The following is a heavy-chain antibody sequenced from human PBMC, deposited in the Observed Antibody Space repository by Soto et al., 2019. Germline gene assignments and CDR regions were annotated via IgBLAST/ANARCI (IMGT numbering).Heavy chain of an antibody. J-gene: IGHJ6*02. CDR1: GGTFSSYA. V-gene: IGHV1-69*13. D-gene: IGHD3-22*01. Sequence: SVKVSCKASGGTFSSYAISWVRQAPGQGLKWMGGIIPIFGTADYAQKFQGRVTITADESTSTAYMELSSLRSEDTAVYYCARDRTPVITMIVVVTDYYYGMDVWGQGTTVTVSS. CDR2: IIPIFGTA. CDR3: ARDRTPVITMIVVVTDYYYGMDV.